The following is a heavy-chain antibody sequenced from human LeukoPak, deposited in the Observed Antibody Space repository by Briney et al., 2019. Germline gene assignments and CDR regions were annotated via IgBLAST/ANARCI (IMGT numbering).Heavy chain of an antibody. CDR3: ARRSTVLTANYEY. J-gene: IGHJ4*02. CDR2: IYSSGST. V-gene: IGHV4-61*02. D-gene: IGHD4-23*01. Sequence: PSETLSLTCTVSGGSISSGNYHWIWIRQPAGKGLEWIGRIYSSGSTNYNPSLKSRVSISMDTSKNQFSLRLSSVTAADTALYYCARRSTVLTANYEYWGQGTLVTVSA. CDR1: GGSISSGNYH.